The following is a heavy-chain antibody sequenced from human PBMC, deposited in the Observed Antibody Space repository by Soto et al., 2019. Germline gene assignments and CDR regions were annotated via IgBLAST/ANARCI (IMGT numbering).Heavy chain of an antibody. D-gene: IGHD3-10*01. V-gene: IGHV1-2*02. Sequence: QVQLVQSGAEVKEPGDSVRVSCEASGYTFTAYYIHWVRQAPGQGLEWMGWINPKFGDTTYAQDFQGRVSITRDMSISTVYKELSRLTSDDTAIYYCARNMDYYYGPGSGNGHGFWGQGTTVTVFS. CDR1: GYTFTAYY. CDR2: INPKFGDT. CDR3: ARNMDYYYGPGSGNGHGF. J-gene: IGHJ6*02.